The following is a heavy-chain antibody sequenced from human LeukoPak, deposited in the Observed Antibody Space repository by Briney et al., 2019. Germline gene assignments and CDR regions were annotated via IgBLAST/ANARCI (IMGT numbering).Heavy chain of an antibody. V-gene: IGHV3-23*01. D-gene: IGHD2-15*01. CDR1: GFTFRYYA. Sequence: PGGSLRLSCAASGFTFRYYAMSWVRQAPGKGLEWVSVISGSGGITYYADSVKGRFTISRDNSKNTLYLQMNSLRAEDTAVYYRAKDPTYCSGDSCYLTPIDYWGQGTLVTVSS. CDR3: AKDPTYCSGDSCYLTPIDY. CDR2: ISGSGGIT. J-gene: IGHJ4*02.